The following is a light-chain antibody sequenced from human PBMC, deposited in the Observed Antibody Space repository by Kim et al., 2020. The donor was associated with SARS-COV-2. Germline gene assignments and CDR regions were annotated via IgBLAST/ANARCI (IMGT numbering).Light chain of an antibody. J-gene: IGLJ3*02. Sequence: ASVKLTCTLSSGHSSYAIAWHQQQPEKGPRYLMKLNSDGSHSKGDGIPDRFSGSSSGAERCLTISSLQSEDEADYYCQTWGTGIRVFGGGTQLTVL. V-gene: IGLV4-69*01. CDR1: SGHSSYA. CDR3: QTWGTGIRV. CDR2: LNSDGSH.